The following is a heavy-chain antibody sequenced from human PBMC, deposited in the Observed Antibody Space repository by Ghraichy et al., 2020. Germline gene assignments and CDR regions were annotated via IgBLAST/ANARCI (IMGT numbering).Heavy chain of an antibody. Sequence: SQTLSLTCTVSGGSVSSGSYYWSWIRQPPGKGLEWIGYIYYSGSTNYNPSLKSRVTISVDTSKNQFSLKLSSVTAADTAVYYCARSHSSSWTDTAEYFQHWGQGTLVTVSS. J-gene: IGHJ1*01. V-gene: IGHV4-61*01. CDR3: ARSHSSSWTDTAEYFQH. CDR2: IYYSGST. D-gene: IGHD6-13*01. CDR1: GGSVSSGSYY.